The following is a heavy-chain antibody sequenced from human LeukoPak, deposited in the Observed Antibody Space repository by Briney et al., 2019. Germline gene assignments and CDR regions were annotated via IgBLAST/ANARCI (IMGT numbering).Heavy chain of an antibody. Sequence: ASVKVSCKASGYTFTSYYMHWVRQAPGQGLEWMGIINPSGGSTSYAQKFQGRVTITADESTSTAYMELSSLRSEDTAVYYCARSKNIVATRVMYYYYYYGMDVWGKGTTVTVPS. CDR3: ARSKNIVATRVMYYYYYYGMDV. CDR1: GYTFTSYY. J-gene: IGHJ6*04. V-gene: IGHV1-46*01. CDR2: INPSGGST. D-gene: IGHD5-12*01.